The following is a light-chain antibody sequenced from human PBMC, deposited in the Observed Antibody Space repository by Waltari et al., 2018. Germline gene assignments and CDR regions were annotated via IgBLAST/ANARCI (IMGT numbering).Light chain of an antibody. Sequence: SYELTQPPSVSVSPGQTARITCSGEALPKQHAYWYQQKPGQAPVLVIYKDSERPSGIPERFSGPSSGTTVTLTISVVQAEDEADYYCQSADSSGTNVVFGGGTKLTVL. V-gene: IGLV3-25*03. CDR3: QSADSSGTNVV. J-gene: IGLJ2*01. CDR2: KDS. CDR1: ALPKQH.